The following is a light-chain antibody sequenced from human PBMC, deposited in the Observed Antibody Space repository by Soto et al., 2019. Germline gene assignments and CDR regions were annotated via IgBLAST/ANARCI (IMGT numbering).Light chain of an antibody. Sequence: EIVMTQSPATLSVSPGERATLSCRASQSISTELAWYQQKPGQPPRLLIYSAYTRATGVPARFTGRGSGSEFTLTISGLQSEDFAVYYCQQGHNWPLTFGQGTRLEI. CDR3: QQGHNWPLT. V-gene: IGKV3-15*01. CDR2: SAY. CDR1: QSISTE. J-gene: IGKJ2*01.